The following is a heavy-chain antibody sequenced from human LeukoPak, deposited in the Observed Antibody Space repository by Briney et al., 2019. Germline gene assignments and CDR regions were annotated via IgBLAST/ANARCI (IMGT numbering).Heavy chain of an antibody. D-gene: IGHD6-19*01. CDR2: ISSSSSYI. CDR3: TRGAGTGWRFDS. Sequence: GGSLRLSCAASGFTFTSYGMTWVRQAPGKGLEWVSSISSSSSYIYYSDSVKGRFTISRDNANNSLYLQMNSLKADDTAVYYCTRGAGTGWRFDSWGQGTLVTVSS. CDR1: GFTFTSYG. J-gene: IGHJ4*02. V-gene: IGHV3-21*01.